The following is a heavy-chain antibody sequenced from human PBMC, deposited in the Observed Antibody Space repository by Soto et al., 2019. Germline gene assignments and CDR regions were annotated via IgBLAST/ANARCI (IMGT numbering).Heavy chain of an antibody. CDR2: ISAYNGNT. CDR3: ATLPSSGYYGDFDY. V-gene: IGHV1-18*01. D-gene: IGHD3-22*01. J-gene: IGHJ4*02. Sequence: ASVEVSCKXSGYTFTSYGISWVRQAPGQGLEWMGWISAYNGNTNYAQKLQGRVTMTTDTSTSTAYMELRSLRSDDTAVYYCATLPSSGYYGDFDYWGQGTLVTVSS. CDR1: GYTFTSYG.